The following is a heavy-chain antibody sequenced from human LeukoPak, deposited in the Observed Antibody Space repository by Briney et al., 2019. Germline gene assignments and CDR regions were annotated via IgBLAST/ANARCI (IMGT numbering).Heavy chain of an antibody. D-gene: IGHD3-22*01. CDR3: ARATLTHYYDSSGYWGRRSGEDAFDI. J-gene: IGHJ3*02. V-gene: IGHV3-48*03. Sequence: PGGSLRLSCAASGFTFSSYEMNWVRQAPGKGLEWVSYISSSGSTIYYADSVKGRFTISRDNAKNSLYLQMNSLRAEDTADYYCARATLTHYYDSSGYWGRRSGEDAFDIWGQGTMVTVSS. CDR1: GFTFSSYE. CDR2: ISSSGSTI.